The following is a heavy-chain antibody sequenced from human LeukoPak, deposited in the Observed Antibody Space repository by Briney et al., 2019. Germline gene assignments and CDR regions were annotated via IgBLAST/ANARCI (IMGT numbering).Heavy chain of an antibody. CDR1: GYSFTSYW. D-gene: IGHD5-24*01. V-gene: IGHV5-51*01. Sequence: GESLKISCKGSGYSFTSYWIGWVRQVPGKGLEWMGLIWPDDSDKRYSPSFQSQVTISADKSISTAYLQWSSLKASDTAMYYCARQGKDGYRVVDYWGQGTLVTVSS. J-gene: IGHJ4*02. CDR3: ARQGKDGYRVVDY. CDR2: IWPDDSDK.